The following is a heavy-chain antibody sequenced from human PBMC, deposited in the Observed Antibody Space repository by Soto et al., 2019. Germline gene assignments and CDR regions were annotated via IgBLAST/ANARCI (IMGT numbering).Heavy chain of an antibody. CDR2: ISSSGTAT. CDR3: ARKGPRAARPTH. Sequence: QVQLVESGGGLVRPGGSLRLSCAASGFTFRDNDMSWIRQAPGKGLEWVSCISSSGTATYYADSVKGRFTISRDNAKNSLYVEMNSLRVEATAVYYCARKGPRAARPTHWGQGTLVTVSS. J-gene: IGHJ4*02. D-gene: IGHD6-6*01. CDR1: GFTFRDND. V-gene: IGHV3-11*01.